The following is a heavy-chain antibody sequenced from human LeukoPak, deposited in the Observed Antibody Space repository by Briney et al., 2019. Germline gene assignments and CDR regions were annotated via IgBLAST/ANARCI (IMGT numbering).Heavy chain of an antibody. D-gene: IGHD6-13*01. CDR1: GYTFTSYY. CDR2: INPSGGST. CDR3: ARDGKQQLVRRGNWFDP. J-gene: IGHJ5*02. V-gene: IGHV1-46*01. Sequence: ASVTVSCKASGYTFTSYYMHWVRPAPGQGLEWMGIINPSGGSTSYAQKFQGRVTMTRDTSTSTVYMELSSLRSEDTAVYYCARDGKQQLVRRGNWFDPWGQGTLVTVSS.